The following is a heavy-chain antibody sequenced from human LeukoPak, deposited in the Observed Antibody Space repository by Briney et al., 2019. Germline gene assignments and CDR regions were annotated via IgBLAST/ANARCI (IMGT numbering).Heavy chain of an antibody. CDR1: GGSISSSNYY. V-gene: IGHV4-39*01. CDR2: IFYSGST. Sequence: KTSETLSLTCTVSGGSISSSNYYWGWIRQPPGKGLEWIASIFYSGSTYYNASLKSRVSISVDTSNNQFSLKLTSVTAADTAVYYCSRSFGGNPPGWYFDLWGRGTLVTVSS. CDR3: SRSFGGNPPGWYFDL. J-gene: IGHJ2*01. D-gene: IGHD4-23*01.